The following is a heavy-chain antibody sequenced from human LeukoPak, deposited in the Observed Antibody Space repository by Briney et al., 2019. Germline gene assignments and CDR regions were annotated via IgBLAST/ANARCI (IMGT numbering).Heavy chain of an antibody. J-gene: IGHJ4*02. CDR3: ARYTTVTTFDY. CDR1: GGSISSYY. D-gene: IGHD4-17*01. V-gene: IGHV4-59*01. CDR2: IYYSGST. Sequence: SETLSLTCTVSGGSISSYYWSWIRQPPGKGLEWIGYIYYSGSTNYNPSLKSRVTISVDTSKNQFSLKLSSVTAADTAVYYCARYTTVTTFDYWGQGTLVTVSS.